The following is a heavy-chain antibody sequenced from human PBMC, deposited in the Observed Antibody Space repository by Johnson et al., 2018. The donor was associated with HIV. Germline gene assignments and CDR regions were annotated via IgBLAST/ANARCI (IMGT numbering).Heavy chain of an antibody. CDR2: LYSGGST. J-gene: IGHJ3*02. V-gene: IGHV3-66*02. CDR3: AKDGRDDLRAFDI. Sequence: VQLVESGGGLVQSGGSLRLSCGASGFSVSNNYMNWVRQAPGKGLEWVSVLYSGGSTYYADSVKGRFTVSRDNSKNTLYLQMNGLGPEDTAVYYCAKDGRDDLRAFDIWGQGTMVTVSS. CDR1: GFSVSNNY. D-gene: IGHD5-24*01.